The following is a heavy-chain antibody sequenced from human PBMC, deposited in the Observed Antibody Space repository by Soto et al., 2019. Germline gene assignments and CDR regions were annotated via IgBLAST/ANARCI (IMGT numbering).Heavy chain of an antibody. D-gene: IGHD6-6*01. Sequence: QVQLVQSGAEVKKPGSSVKVSCKASGGTFSRYAISWVRQAPGQGLEWMEGIIPIFGTANYAQKFQGRVTSTADESTSTAYMELSSLRSEDTAVYYCARVPRARLYYYGMDVWGQGTTVTVSS. CDR2: IIPIFGTA. CDR3: ARVPRARLYYYGMDV. CDR1: GGTFSRYA. J-gene: IGHJ6*02. V-gene: IGHV1-69*12.